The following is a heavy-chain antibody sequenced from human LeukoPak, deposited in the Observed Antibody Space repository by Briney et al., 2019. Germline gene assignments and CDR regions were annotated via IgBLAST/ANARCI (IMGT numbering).Heavy chain of an antibody. CDR2: ISSSGST. CDR3: ARARSGWYFDY. D-gene: IGHD6-19*01. J-gene: IGHJ4*02. CDR1: GGSLIGYY. V-gene: IGHV4-4*07. Sequence: SETLSLTCTISGGSLIGYYWTWIRQPAGKGLEWIGRISSSGSTDYNPSLKSRVTMSVDTSKNQVSLRLSSVTAADTAVYYCARARSGWYFDYWGQGNLVTVSS.